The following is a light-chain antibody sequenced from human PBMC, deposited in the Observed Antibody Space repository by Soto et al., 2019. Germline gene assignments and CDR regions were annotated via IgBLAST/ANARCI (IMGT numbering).Light chain of an antibody. CDR1: SSDVGDHYY. J-gene: IGLJ1*01. Sequence: QSALTQPPSASGSPGQSVTISCTGTSSDVGDHYYVSWYQQYPGKAPKLMIYEVSERPSGVSNRFSGSKSGNTASLTISGLLAEDEADYYCCSYAGSSAFPFVFGTGTKVTVL. CDR3: CSYAGSSAFPFV. CDR2: EVS. V-gene: IGLV2-23*02.